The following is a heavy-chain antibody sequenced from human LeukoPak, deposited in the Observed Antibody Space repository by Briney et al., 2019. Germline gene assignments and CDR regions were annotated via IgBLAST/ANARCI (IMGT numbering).Heavy chain of an antibody. CDR1: GGSFSGYY. CDR3: ARVWYSSSWYGTRWRTFGY. CDR2: INHSGST. J-gene: IGHJ4*02. D-gene: IGHD6-13*01. V-gene: IGHV4-34*01. Sequence: PSETLSLTCAVYGGSFSGYYWSWIRQPPGKGLEWIGEINHSGSTNYNPSLKSRVTISVDTSKNQFSLKLSSVTAADTAVYYCARVWYSSSWYGTRWRTFGYWGQGTLVTVSS.